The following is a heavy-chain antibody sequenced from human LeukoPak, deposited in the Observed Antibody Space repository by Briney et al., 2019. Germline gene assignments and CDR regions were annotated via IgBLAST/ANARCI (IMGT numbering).Heavy chain of an antibody. V-gene: IGHV4-59*01. J-gene: IGHJ3*02. D-gene: IGHD3-22*01. Sequence: PSETLSLTCTVSGGSISSYYWSWIRQPPGKGLEWIGYIYYSGSTNYNPSLKGRVTISVDTSKNQFSLKLSSVTAADTAVYYCARYTYYYDSSGYPAGAFDIWGQGTMVTVSS. CDR1: GGSISSYY. CDR2: IYYSGST. CDR3: ARYTYYYDSSGYPAGAFDI.